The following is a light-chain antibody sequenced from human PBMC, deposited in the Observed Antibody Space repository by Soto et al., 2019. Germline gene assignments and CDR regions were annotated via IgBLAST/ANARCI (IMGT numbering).Light chain of an antibody. CDR2: DAY. V-gene: IGKV1-5*01. Sequence: DIGLTQSPSFLSASIGDRVTITCRASQSTRSWLAWYQQKPGKAPKLLIYDAYSLESGVPSRFGGSGSGTDFTLTISRLEPEDFAVYYCQHSPWTFGQGTKVDI. CDR1: QSTRSW. J-gene: IGKJ1*01. CDR3: QHSPWT.